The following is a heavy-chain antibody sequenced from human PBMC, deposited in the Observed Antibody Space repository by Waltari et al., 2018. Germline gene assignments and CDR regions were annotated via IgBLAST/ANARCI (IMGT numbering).Heavy chain of an antibody. CDR2: ISSGGTYI. CDR1: GFTFRRYS. D-gene: IGHD6-13*01. CDR3: VRSTSWRYYFDT. Sequence: DVQLVESWGGLGQPGGSLRPSCSASGFTFRRYSMHWVRQAPGKGLEWVASISSGGTYIYYTYSVKGRFTIARGSVTDSLYLQMNSLRVEDTATYFCVRSTSWRYYFDTWGQGTLVAVSS. V-gene: IGHV3-21*01. J-gene: IGHJ4*02.